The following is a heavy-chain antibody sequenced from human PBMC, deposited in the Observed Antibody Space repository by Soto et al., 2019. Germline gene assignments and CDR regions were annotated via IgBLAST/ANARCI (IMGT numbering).Heavy chain of an antibody. D-gene: IGHD3-10*01. CDR2: IVVGSGNT. Sequence: ASVKVSCKASGFTFTSSAVQWVRQARGQRLEWIGWIVVGSGNTNYAQKFQERVTITRDMSTSTAYMELSSLRSEDTAVYYCAAVRGSGTYPYYYYGMDVWGQGTTVTVSS. V-gene: IGHV1-58*01. J-gene: IGHJ6*02. CDR3: AAVRGSGTYPYYYYGMDV. CDR1: GFTFTSSA.